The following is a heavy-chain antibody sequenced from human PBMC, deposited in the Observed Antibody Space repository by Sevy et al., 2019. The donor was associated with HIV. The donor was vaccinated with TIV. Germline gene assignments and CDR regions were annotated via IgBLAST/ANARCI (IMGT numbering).Heavy chain of an antibody. CDR3: AKWSMGGARWLQLGAFDI. Sequence: WGCLRLSCAASGFTFSSYGMHWVRQAPGKGLEWVAVISYDGSNKYYGDSVKGRFTISRDNSKNTLYLQMNSLRAEDTAVYYCAKWSMGGARWLQLGAFDIWGQGTMVTVSS. CDR2: ISYDGSNK. J-gene: IGHJ3*02. V-gene: IGHV3-30*18. D-gene: IGHD5-12*01. CDR1: GFTFSSYG.